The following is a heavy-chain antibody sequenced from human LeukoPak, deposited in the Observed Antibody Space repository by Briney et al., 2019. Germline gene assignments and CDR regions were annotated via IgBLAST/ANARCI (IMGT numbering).Heavy chain of an antibody. CDR3: ARDRSVVVVAANGGPFDY. Sequence: GASVKVSCKASGYTFTSYGISWVRQAPGQGLEWMGWISAYNGNTNYAPKLQGRVTMTTDTSTSTAYMELRSLRSDDTAVYYCARDRSVVVVAANGGPFDYWGQGTLVTVSS. CDR1: GYTFTSYG. D-gene: IGHD2-15*01. J-gene: IGHJ4*02. CDR2: ISAYNGNT. V-gene: IGHV1-18*04.